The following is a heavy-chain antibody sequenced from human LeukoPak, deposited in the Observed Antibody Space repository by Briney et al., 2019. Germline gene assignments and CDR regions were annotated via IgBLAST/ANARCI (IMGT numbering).Heavy chain of an antibody. CDR3: GRHTPESSVTQLEY. D-gene: IGHD4-17*01. CDR1: GFTFSSYW. V-gene: IGHV3-7*01. CDR2: IKQDGSEK. Sequence: SGGSLRLSCAASGFTFSSYWMSWVRQAPGKGLEWVANIKQDGSEKYYVDSVKGRFTISRDNAKNSLYLQMNSLRAEDTAVYYCGRHTPESSVTQLEYWGQGTLVTVSS. J-gene: IGHJ4*02.